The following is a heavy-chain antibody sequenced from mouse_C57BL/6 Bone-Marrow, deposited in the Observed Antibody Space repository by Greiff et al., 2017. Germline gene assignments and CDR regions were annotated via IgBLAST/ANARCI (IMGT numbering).Heavy chain of an antibody. Sequence: EVQLQQSGAELVRPGASVKLSCTASGFNIKDDYMHWVKQRPEQGLEWIGWIDPENGDTEYASKFQGKATITADTSSNTAYLQLSSLTSEDTAVYYCTTPIYDCGNHYFDYWGQGTTLTVSS. J-gene: IGHJ2*01. CDR2: IDPENGDT. D-gene: IGHD2-4*01. CDR3: TTPIYDCGNHYFDY. CDR1: GFNIKDDY. V-gene: IGHV14-4*01.